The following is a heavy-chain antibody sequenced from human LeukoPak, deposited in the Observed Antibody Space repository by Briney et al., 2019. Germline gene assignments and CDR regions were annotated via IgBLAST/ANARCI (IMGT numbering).Heavy chain of an antibody. CDR1: GFTFSSHY. CDR2: ISPSSTTT. J-gene: IGHJ4*02. V-gene: IGHV3-48*02. Sequence: GASLRLSCAASGFTFSSHYMMWVRQAPGQGLEWISYISPSSTTTTYADSVKGRFTISRDNAKNSLYLQMNSLRDEDTAVYYCERGWGTPDYWGQGTLVTVSS. CDR3: ERGWGTPDY. D-gene: IGHD3-16*01.